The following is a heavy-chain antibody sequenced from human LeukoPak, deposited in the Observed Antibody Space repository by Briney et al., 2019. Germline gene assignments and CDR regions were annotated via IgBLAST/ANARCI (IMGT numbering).Heavy chain of an antibody. CDR3: ARVDSSSWDCYFDY. Sequence: ASVKVSCKASGYTFTSYGISWVRQAPGQGLEWMGWINPNSGGTNYAQKFQGRVTMTRDTSISTAYMELSRLRSDDTAVYYCARVDSSSWDCYFDYWGQGTLVTVSS. D-gene: IGHD6-13*01. CDR2: INPNSGGT. V-gene: IGHV1-2*02. J-gene: IGHJ4*02. CDR1: GYTFTSYG.